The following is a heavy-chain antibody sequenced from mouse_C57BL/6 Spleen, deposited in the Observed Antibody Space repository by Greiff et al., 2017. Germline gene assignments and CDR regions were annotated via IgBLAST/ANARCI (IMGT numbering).Heavy chain of an antibody. J-gene: IGHJ1*03. V-gene: IGHV14-2*01. CDR1: GFNIKDYY. D-gene: IGHD2-4*01. CDR2: IDPEDGET. Sequence: EVQGVESGAELVKPGASVKLSCTASGFNIKDYYMHWVKQRTEQGLEWIGRIDPEDGETKYAPKFQGKATITADTSSNSAYLPLSSLTSEDTAVYYCAGYDYDGYFDVWGTGTTVTVSS. CDR3: AGYDYDGYFDV.